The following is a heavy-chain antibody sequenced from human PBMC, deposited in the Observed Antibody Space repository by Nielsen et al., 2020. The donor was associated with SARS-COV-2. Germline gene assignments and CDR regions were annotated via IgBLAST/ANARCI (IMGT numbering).Heavy chain of an antibody. V-gene: IGHV3-48*03. Sequence: GESLKISCAASGFTFSSYEMNWVRQAPGKGLEWVSYISSSGSTIYYADSVKGRFTISRDNAKNSLYLQMNSLRAEDTAVYYCARMAVTIFGVVINDDYWGQGTLVTVSS. CDR2: ISSSGSTI. CDR3: ARMAVTIFGVVINDDY. CDR1: GFTFSSYE. D-gene: IGHD3-3*01. J-gene: IGHJ4*02.